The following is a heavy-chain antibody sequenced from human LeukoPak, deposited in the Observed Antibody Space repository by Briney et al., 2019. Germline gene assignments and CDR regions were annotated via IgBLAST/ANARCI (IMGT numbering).Heavy chain of an antibody. Sequence: PGGSLRLSCAASGFTFSSYSMSWVRQAPGKGLEWVSAISGSGGSTYYADSVKGRFTISRDNSKNTLYLQMNSLRAEDTAVYYCAFRKGGAVAGRPLDYWGQGNLVTVSS. V-gene: IGHV3-23*01. CDR2: ISGSGGST. J-gene: IGHJ4*02. CDR3: AFRKGGAVAGRPLDY. CDR1: GFTFSSYS. D-gene: IGHD6-19*01.